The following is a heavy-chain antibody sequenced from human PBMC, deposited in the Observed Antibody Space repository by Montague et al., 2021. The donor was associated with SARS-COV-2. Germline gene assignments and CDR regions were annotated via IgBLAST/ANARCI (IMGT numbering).Heavy chain of an antibody. V-gene: IGHV4-39*01. D-gene: IGHD4-23*01. CDR2: IYYSGST. CDR3: ARRGDYGGPRFDY. J-gene: IGHJ4*02. CDR1: GGSVSSRSYY. Sequence: SETLSLTCTVSGGSVSSRSYYWGWIRQPPGKGLEWIGSIYYSGSTHYNPSLKSRVTISVDTSKNQFSLNLSSVTAADTAVYYCARRGDYGGPRFDYWGQGTLVSVSS.